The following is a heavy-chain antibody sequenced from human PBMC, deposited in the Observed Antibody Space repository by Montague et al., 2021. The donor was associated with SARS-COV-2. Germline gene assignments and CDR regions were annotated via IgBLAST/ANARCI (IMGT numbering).Heavy chain of an antibody. Sequence: SLRLSCAASGFTVRSNYMSWVRQAPGKGLEWVSVIYSGDSTYYADSVRGRFTISRDNSKNTLYLQMNSLRAEDTAVYYCAARARYYYDMDVWGRGTTVTVSS. J-gene: IGHJ6*02. CDR1: GFTVRSNY. V-gene: IGHV3-66*01. CDR3: AARARYYYDMDV. CDR2: IYSGDST.